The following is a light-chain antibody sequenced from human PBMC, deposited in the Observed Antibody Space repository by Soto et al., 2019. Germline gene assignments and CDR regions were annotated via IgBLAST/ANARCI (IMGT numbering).Light chain of an antibody. CDR3: QSYDIRLSACV. V-gene: IGLV1-40*01. CDR2: GNI. Sequence: QSVLTQPPSVSGAPGQRVTMSCTGSSSNIGAGYDVQWFQQLPGTAPRLLIYGNINRLSGVPARFSGSKSGTSASLAITGLQAEDEADYYCQSYDIRLSACVFGGGTKLTVL. CDR1: SSNIGAGYD. J-gene: IGLJ3*02.